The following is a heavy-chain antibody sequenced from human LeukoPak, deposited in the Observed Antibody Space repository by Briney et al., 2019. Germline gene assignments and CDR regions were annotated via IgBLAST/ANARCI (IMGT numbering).Heavy chain of an antibody. V-gene: IGHV1-69*05. CDR1: GGTFSSYA. CDR3: ARGHSSGYYPNDYFDY. J-gene: IGHJ4*02. Sequence: SVKVSCKASGGTFSSYAISWVPQAPGQGLEWMGGIIPIFGTANYAQKFQGRVTITTDESTSTAYMELSSLRSEDTAVYYCARGHSSGYYPNDYFDYWGQGTLVTVSS. D-gene: IGHD3-22*01. CDR2: IIPIFGTA.